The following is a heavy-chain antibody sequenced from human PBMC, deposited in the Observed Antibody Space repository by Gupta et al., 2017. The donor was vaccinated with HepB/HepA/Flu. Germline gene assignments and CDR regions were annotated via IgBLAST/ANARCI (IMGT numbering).Heavy chain of an antibody. V-gene: IGHV3-7*01. CDR1: GFPFSSYW. Sequence: EVQLVESGGGLVQPGGSLRLSCAASGFPFSSYWMSWVRQAPGKGLEWVANIKQDGSEKYYVDSVKGRFTISRDNAKNSLYLQMNSLRAEDTAVYYCARDRRDVVPAATDWYFDLWGRGTLVTVSS. D-gene: IGHD2-2*01. CDR3: ARDRRDVVPAATDWYFDL. J-gene: IGHJ2*01. CDR2: IKQDGSEK.